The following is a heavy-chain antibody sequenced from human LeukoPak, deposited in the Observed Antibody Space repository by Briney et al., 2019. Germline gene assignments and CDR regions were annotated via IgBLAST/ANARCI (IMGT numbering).Heavy chain of an antibody. CDR2: INRDGGGT. D-gene: IGHD4-17*01. CDR1: GFTFSSYW. Sequence: GGSLRLSCAASGFTFSSYWMHWVRQAPGKGLVWVSRINRDGGGTTYADSVKGRFTISRDNAKNTLYLQMNSLRAEDTAVYFCARVAYGDYGVFDYWGQGTLVTVSS. V-gene: IGHV3-74*01. CDR3: ARVAYGDYGVFDY. J-gene: IGHJ4*02.